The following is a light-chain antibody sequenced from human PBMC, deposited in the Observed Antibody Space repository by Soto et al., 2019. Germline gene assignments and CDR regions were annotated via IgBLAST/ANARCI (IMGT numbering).Light chain of an antibody. CDR1: QGISQY. CDR2: AAT. J-gene: IGKJ4*01. V-gene: IGKV1-9*01. Sequence: DIHLTHSPSLLSASVGDRVTITCRASQGISQYVAWYQQKPGKAPKLLIYAATVLQGGVPSRFSGTGSATEGILTISSLKQEDGATYYCQQVNTYTLTFGGGTKVDIK. CDR3: QQVNTYTLT.